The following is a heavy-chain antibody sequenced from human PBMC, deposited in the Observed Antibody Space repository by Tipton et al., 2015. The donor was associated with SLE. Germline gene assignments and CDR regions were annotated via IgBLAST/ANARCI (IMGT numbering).Heavy chain of an antibody. CDR3: ARARGYCSGTSCYSDY. D-gene: IGHD2-15*01. CDR2: INHSGST. CDR1: GGSFSGYY. J-gene: IGHJ4*02. Sequence: TLSLTCAVYGGSFSGYYWSWIRQPPGKGLEWIGEINHSGSTNYNPSLKSRVTISLDTSKNQFSLKLSSVTAADTAVYYCARARGYCSGTSCYSDYWGQGTLVTVYS. V-gene: IGHV4-34*01.